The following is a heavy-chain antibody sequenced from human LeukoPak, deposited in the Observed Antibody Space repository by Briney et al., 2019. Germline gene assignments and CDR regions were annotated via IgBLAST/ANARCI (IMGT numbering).Heavy chain of an antibody. CDR3: ARGPNTATASYYYYYMDV. D-gene: IGHD5-18*01. CDR1: GYTFTSYD. V-gene: IGHV1-8*01. Sequence: ASVKVSCKASGYTFTSYDINWVRQATGQGLEWMGWMNPSSGNTGYAQKFQGRVTITRNTSISTAYMELSSLRSEDTAVYYCARGPNTATASYYYYYMDVWGKGTTVTVSS. CDR2: MNPSSGNT. J-gene: IGHJ6*03.